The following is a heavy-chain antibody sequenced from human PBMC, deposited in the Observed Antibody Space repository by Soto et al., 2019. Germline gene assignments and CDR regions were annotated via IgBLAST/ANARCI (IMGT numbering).Heavy chain of an antibody. V-gene: IGHV3-74*01. CDR2: VTADGTGT. Sequence: EVQLVESGGGLVQPGGSLRLSCAASGFTFSDYWMYWVRQAPGKGLVWVSHVTADGTGTTYADSVKGRFTISRDNAQSTVYLRMNSLRGEDTAVYYCASSIGAVDGVSDYWGQGTLVTISS. CDR3: ASSIGAVDGVSDY. D-gene: IGHD3-10*01. J-gene: IGHJ4*02. CDR1: GFTFSDYW.